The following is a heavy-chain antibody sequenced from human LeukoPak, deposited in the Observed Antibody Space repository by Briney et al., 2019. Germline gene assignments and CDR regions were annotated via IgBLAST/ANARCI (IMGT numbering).Heavy chain of an antibody. Sequence: SQTLSLTCTVSGDSISSGYYYWSWIRQPAGKGLEWIRRISSSGSTNYNPSLKSRVTISVDTSKNQFSLKLSSVTAADTAVYFCARGSYSYDSSGAFDIWGQGTMVTVSS. CDR1: GDSISSGYYY. D-gene: IGHD3-22*01. J-gene: IGHJ3*02. CDR3: ARGSYSYDSSGAFDI. V-gene: IGHV4-61*02. CDR2: ISSSGST.